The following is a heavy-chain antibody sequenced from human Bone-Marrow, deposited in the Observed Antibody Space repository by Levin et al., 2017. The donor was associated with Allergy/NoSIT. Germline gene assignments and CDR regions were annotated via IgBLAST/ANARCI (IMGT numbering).Heavy chain of an antibody. Sequence: SPTLSLPCPVSGGSLRSAGYHWTWIRQYPGKGLEWIGYISYRGSTYFNPSLKSRLTMSIDTSEQHFSLNLTSVSAADTAIYYCARLDGYSFDYWGQGALVTVSS. CDR2: ISYRGST. V-gene: IGHV4-31*03. CDR1: GGSLRSAGYH. D-gene: IGHD1-1*01. CDR3: ARLDGYSFDY. J-gene: IGHJ4*02.